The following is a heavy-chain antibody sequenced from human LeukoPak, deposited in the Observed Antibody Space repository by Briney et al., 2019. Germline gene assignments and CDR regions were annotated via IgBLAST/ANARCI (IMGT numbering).Heavy chain of an antibody. Sequence: GGSLRLSCAASGFTFSSYAMSWVRQAPGKGLEWVSAISGSGGSTYYADSVKGRFTISRDNSKNTLYLQMNSLRAEDTAVYYCAKCPLYYYDSSGYLPYYYYYMDVWSKGTTVTVSS. J-gene: IGHJ6*03. D-gene: IGHD3-22*01. CDR3: AKCPLYYYDSSGYLPYYYYYMDV. CDR1: GFTFSSYA. CDR2: ISGSGGST. V-gene: IGHV3-23*01.